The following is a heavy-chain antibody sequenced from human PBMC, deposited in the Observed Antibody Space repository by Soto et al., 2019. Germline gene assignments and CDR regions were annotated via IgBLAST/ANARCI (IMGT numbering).Heavy chain of an antibody. D-gene: IGHD6-6*01. V-gene: IGHV4-31*03. CDR3: ARVVKGYYFDY. CDR1: GGSISSGGYY. Sequence: SETLSLTCTVSGGSISSGGYYWSWIRQHPGKGLEWIGYIYYSGRTYYHPSLKRRVTISVDTSKNQFSLKLSSVTAADTAVYYCARVVKGYYFDYWGQGTLVTVYS. J-gene: IGHJ4*02. CDR2: IYYSGRT.